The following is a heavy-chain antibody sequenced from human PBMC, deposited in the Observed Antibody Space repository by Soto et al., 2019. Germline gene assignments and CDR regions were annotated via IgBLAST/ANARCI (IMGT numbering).Heavy chain of an antibody. CDR1: GFTLTTYA. CDR3: AKDAVYKDGLWLMDQ. J-gene: IGHJ4*02. D-gene: IGHD2-21*01. V-gene: IGHV3-23*01. Sequence: GGSLRLSCVASGFTLTTYAMTWVRQAPGKGLECVSGITGSGAQIHYADSVKGRFTISKDNSKNTLYLQMSSLRAEDTAVYYCAKDAVYKDGLWLMDQWGQGTLVTVS. CDR2: ITGSGAQI.